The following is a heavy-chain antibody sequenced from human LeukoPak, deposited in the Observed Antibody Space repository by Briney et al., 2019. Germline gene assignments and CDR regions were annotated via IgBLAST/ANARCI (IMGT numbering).Heavy chain of an antibody. CDR1: GFTFSNYA. V-gene: IGHV3-23*01. Sequence: GGSLKLSCAASGFTFSNYAMNWVRQAPGKGPEWVSYIRGGGAVTHYAESVKGRFTISRDNFNNILYLQMSSLRAEDTAVYYCAKCESNYGNDALDIWGQGTMVTVSS. CDR3: AKCESNYGNDALDI. CDR2: IRGGGAVT. D-gene: IGHD5-18*01. J-gene: IGHJ3*02.